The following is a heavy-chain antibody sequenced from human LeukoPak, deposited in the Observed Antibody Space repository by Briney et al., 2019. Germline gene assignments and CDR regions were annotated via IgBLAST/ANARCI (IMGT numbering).Heavy chain of an antibody. V-gene: IGHV4-59*12. Sequence: SETLSLTCTVSGGSISSYYWSWIRQPPGKGLEWIGSVYYTGASYCNPSLKSRVTISIDTSKKHFSLKLTSVTAADTAVYYCARGAPPQNWGQGTLVTVSS. J-gene: IGHJ4*02. CDR3: ARGAPPQN. CDR1: GGSISSYY. CDR2: VYYTGAS.